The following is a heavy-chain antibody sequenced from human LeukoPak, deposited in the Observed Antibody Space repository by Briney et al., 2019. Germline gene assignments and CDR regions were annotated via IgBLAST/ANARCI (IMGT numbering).Heavy chain of an antibody. J-gene: IGHJ4*02. D-gene: IGHD6-19*01. CDR1: GASVSSNY. V-gene: IGHV4-4*07. CDR2: ISISDGT. Sequence: SETLSLTCTVSGASVSSNYWSWIRQSAAKGLEWIGRISISDGTNYSPSLKSRVSMSVDAPKNQFSLILTSATAADAAVYYCARLRRNGNDWYADDSWGQGILVTVSS. CDR3: ARLRRNGNDWYADDS.